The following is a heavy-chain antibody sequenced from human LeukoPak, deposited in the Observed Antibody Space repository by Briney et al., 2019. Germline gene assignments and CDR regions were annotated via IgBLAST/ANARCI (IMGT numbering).Heavy chain of an antibody. CDR2: IKQDGNEK. D-gene: IGHD3-16*01. Sequence: PGGSLRLSCAASGFTFSTYWMIWVRQAPGKGLEWVANIKQDGNEKYYVDSVKGRLTISRDNAKNSLFLQMNSLRAEDTAVYYCVRGRKWGSFDYWGQGTLVTVSS. V-gene: IGHV3-7*01. J-gene: IGHJ4*02. CDR1: GFTFSTYW. CDR3: VRGRKWGSFDY.